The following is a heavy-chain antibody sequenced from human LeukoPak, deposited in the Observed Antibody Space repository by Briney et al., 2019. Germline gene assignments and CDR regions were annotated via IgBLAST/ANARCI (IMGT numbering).Heavy chain of an antibody. CDR3: ARHHSHYYGSGRYYNDYYYMDV. J-gene: IGHJ6*03. D-gene: IGHD3-10*01. Sequence: SETLSLTCAVSGYSISTGYYWGWIRQPPGKGLEWIGSVFHIGSTYYNPSLKSRVTISLDMSMNQLSLRLSSVTAADTAVYYCARHHSHYYGSGRYYNDYYYMDVWGKGTTVIVSS. V-gene: IGHV4-38-2*01. CDR1: GYSISTGYY. CDR2: VFHIGST.